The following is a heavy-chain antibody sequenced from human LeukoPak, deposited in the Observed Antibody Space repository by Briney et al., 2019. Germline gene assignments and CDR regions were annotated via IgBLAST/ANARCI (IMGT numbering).Heavy chain of an antibody. CDR3: AKQSSGTSGYFDS. Sequence: PGGSLRLSCAASGFTLSSYSMSWVRQAPGKGLEWVSAITYSGEYTDYADSVKGRFTISRDNSKNTLYLQMSSLRADDTAVYFCAKQSSGTSGYFDSWGQGTLVTVSS. D-gene: IGHD6-25*01. V-gene: IGHV3-23*01. CDR2: ITYSGEYT. CDR1: GFTLSSYS. J-gene: IGHJ4*02.